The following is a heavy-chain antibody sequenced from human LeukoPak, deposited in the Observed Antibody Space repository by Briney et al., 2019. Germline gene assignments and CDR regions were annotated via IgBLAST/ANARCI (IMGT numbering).Heavy chain of an antibody. CDR3: ARGDVLLPYYYDSSGYYVFDY. D-gene: IGHD3-22*01. V-gene: IGHV3-30-3*01. CDR1: GFPHSSYA. J-gene: IGHJ4*02. Sequence: GGPLRLSCAASGFPHSSYAMHWVRQAPGKGLEWVAVISYDGSNKYYADSVKGRFTISRDNSKNTLYLQMNSLRAEDTAVYYCARGDVLLPYYYDSSGYYVFDYWGQGTLVTVSS. CDR2: ISYDGSNK.